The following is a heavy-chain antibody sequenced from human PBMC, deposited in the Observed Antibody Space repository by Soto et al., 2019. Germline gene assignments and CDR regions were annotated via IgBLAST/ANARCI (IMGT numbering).Heavy chain of an antibody. CDR2: ISSGSSTI. V-gene: IGHV3-48*01. Sequence: HPGGSLRLSCSASGFPFSSYSMNWVRQAPGKGLEWVSYISSGSSTIYYADSVKGRFTISRDNAKNSLYLQMNSLRAEDTAVYYCAREAPDAFDIWGQGTMVTVS. CDR1: GFPFSSYS. CDR3: AREAPDAFDI. J-gene: IGHJ3*02.